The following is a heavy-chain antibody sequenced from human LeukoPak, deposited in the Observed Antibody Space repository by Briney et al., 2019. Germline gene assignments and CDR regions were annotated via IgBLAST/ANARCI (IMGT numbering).Heavy chain of an antibody. V-gene: IGHV1-8*01. CDR3: ARGRYYYGSGRGGSIDP. D-gene: IGHD3-10*01. CDR2: MNPNSGNT. Sequence: ASVKVSCKASGYTFTSYDINWVRQATGQGLEWMGWMNPNSGNTGYAQKFQGRVTMTRNTSISTAYMELSSLRSEDTAVYYCARGRYYYGSGRGGSIDPWGQGTLVPVSS. J-gene: IGHJ5*02. CDR1: GYTFTSYD.